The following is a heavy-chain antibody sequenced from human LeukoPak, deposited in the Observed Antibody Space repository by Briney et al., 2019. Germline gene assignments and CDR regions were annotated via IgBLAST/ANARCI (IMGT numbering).Heavy chain of an antibody. Sequence: PGGSLRLSCAASGFTFSSYWMHWVRQAPGKGPVWVSRINSDGSSTSYADSVKGRFTISRDNAKNTLYLQMNSLRAEDMAVYYCARGGRYVEGDYWGQGTLVIVSS. CDR2: INSDGSST. J-gene: IGHJ4*02. CDR1: GFTFSSYW. D-gene: IGHD6-19*01. CDR3: ARGGRYVEGDY. V-gene: IGHV3-74*01.